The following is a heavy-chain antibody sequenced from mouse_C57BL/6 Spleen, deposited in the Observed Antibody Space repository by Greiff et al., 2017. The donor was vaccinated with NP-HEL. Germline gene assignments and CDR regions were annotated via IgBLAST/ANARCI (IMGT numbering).Heavy chain of an antibody. V-gene: IGHV1-19*01. Sequence: VQLQQSGPVLVKPGASVKMSCKASGYTFTDYYMNWVKQSHGKSLEWIGVINPYNGGTSYNQKFKGKATLTVDKSSSTAYMELNSLTSEDSAVYYCARKLYDYDVNYAMDYWGQGTSVTVSS. J-gene: IGHJ4*01. CDR3: ARKLYDYDVNYAMDY. D-gene: IGHD2-4*01. CDR2: INPYNGGT. CDR1: GYTFTDYY.